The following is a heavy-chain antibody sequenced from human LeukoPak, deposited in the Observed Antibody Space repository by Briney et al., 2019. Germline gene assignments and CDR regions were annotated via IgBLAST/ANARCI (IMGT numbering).Heavy chain of an antibody. J-gene: IGHJ4*02. CDR1: GGSISSGGYS. CDR3: ASSSWGEYYFDY. V-gene: IGHV4-30-2*01. Sequence: SQTLSLTCAVSGGSISSGGYSWSWIRQPPGKGLEWIGYIYHSGSTYYNPSLKSRVTISVDRSKNQFSLKLSSVTAADTAVYYCASSSWGEYYFDYWGQGTLVTVSS. D-gene: IGHD6-13*01. CDR2: IYHSGST.